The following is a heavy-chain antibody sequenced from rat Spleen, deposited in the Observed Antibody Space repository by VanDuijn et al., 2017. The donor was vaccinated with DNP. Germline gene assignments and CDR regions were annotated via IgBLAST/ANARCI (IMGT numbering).Heavy chain of an antibody. CDR2: ISPTGSNT. CDR3: ATDWSYYYSIFDY. D-gene: IGHD1-2*01. Sequence: EVQLVESGGGPVQPGRSLKLSCVASGFSFSSFAMAWVRQAPTKGLEWVASISPTGSNTFYRDSVKGRFTISRENTKNTLHLQMDSLRSEDTATYYCATDWSYYYSIFDYWGQGVMVTVSS. V-gene: IGHV5S13*01. CDR1: GFSFSSFA. J-gene: IGHJ2*01.